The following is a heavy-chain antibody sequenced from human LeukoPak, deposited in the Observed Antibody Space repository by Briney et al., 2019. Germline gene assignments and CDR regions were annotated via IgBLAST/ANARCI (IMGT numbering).Heavy chain of an antibody. CDR1: GGSISSHY. V-gene: IGHV4-59*11. Sequence: SDTLSLTCTVSGGSISSHYWSWIRQSPGKGLEWIGYLYYSGSTNYNPSLKSRVTISVDTSKNQFSLKLSSVTAADTAVYYCARDRYAFDFWGQGTMVTVSS. CDR3: ARDRYAFDF. CDR2: LYYSGST. J-gene: IGHJ3*01.